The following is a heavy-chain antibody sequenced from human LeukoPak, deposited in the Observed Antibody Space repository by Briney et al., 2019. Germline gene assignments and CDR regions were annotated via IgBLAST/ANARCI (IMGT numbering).Heavy chain of an antibody. J-gene: IGHJ3*02. D-gene: IGHD6-19*01. CDR1: GFTFSNAW. CDR2: IYHSGST. CDR3: ARVVGGSSGWYSISGAFDI. V-gene: IGHV4-4*02. Sequence: PGGSLRLSCAASGFTFSNAWMSWVRQPPGKGLEWIGEIYHSGSTNYNPSLKSRVTISVDKSKNQFSLKLSSVTAADTAVYYCARVVGGSSGWYSISGAFDIWGQGTMVTVSS.